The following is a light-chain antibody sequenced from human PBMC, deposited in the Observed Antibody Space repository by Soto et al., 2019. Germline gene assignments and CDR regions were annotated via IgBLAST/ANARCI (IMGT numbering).Light chain of an antibody. V-gene: IGLV3-21*04. CDR1: NIGSKS. J-gene: IGLJ1*01. CDR2: YDS. CDR3: QVWDSSSDHPV. Sequence: SYELTQPPSVSVAPGKTARITCGGNNIGSKSVHWYQQQPGQAPVLVIYYDSDRPSGIPERFSGSNSGNTATLTISRVEAGDEADYYCQVWDSSSDHPVFGTGTKVTVL.